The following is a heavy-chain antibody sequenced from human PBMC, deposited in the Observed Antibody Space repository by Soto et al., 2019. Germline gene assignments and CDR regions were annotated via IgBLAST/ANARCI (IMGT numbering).Heavy chain of an antibody. CDR2: ISAYSGNT. V-gene: IGHV1-18*01. J-gene: IGHJ4*02. CDR1: GYTFTNYG. Sequence: QVQLVQSGAEVKKPGASVKVSCKASGYTFTNYGISWVRQAPGQGLEWMGWISAYSGNTNYAQKFLGRVTMTTDTSTSTAYMELRSLESDDTAVYYCARAAYEILTGYYRRWGQGTLVTVSS. D-gene: IGHD3-9*01. CDR3: ARAAYEILTGYYRR.